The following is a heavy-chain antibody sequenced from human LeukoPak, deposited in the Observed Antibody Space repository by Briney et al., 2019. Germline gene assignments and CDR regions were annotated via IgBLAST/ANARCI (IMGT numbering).Heavy chain of an antibody. CDR1: GFTFSSYG. CDR3: AKDPLYYGSGRQNWFDP. J-gene: IGHJ5*02. V-gene: IGHV3-30*02. CDR2: IRNDGSNK. Sequence: GGSLRLSCAASGFTFSSYGMHWVRQAPGKGLEWVAFIRNDGSNKYCADSVKGRFTISRDNSKNTLYLQMNSLRAEDTAVYYCAKDPLYYGSGRQNWFDPWGQGTLVTVSS. D-gene: IGHD3-10*01.